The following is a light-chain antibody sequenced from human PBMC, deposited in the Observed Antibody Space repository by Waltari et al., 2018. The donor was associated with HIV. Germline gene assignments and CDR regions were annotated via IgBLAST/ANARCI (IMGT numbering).Light chain of an antibody. CDR3: QQYNTYSIT. CDR1: ESISSW. J-gene: IGKJ5*01. Sequence: DIQMTQSPSTLFASVGDSVTVTCRAGESISSWLAWFQHKPGKAPRRLIYKASNLESGVPSRFSGSGSGTEFSLTIRSLQPEDFATYYCQQYNTYSITFGQGTRLEI. V-gene: IGKV1-5*03. CDR2: KAS.